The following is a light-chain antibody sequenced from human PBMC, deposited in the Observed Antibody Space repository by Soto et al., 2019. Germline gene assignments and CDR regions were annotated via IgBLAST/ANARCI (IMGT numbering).Light chain of an antibody. CDR2: SNN. CDR3: AAWDDSLDAYV. V-gene: IGLV1-44*01. J-gene: IGLJ1*01. Sequence: QSVLTQPPSASGAPGQRVTISCSGSSXNIGTNTVNWYQQLPGMAPKLLIYSNNVRPSGVPDRFSGSNSGTSASLAISGLQSEDEADYYCAAWDDSLDAYVFGTGTRSPS. CDR1: SXNIGTNT.